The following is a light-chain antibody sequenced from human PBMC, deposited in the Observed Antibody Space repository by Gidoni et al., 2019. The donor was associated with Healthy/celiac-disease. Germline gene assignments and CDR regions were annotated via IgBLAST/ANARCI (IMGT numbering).Light chain of an antibody. CDR2: KAS. CDR3: QRYNSYSPLT. V-gene: IGKV1-5*03. CDR1: QSISGL. J-gene: IGKJ4*01. Sequence: DIQMSQSPSTLSASVGDRVTITCRGSQSISGLLAWYQRKPGKAPKLLFYKASSLESGVPSRFCGSGSGTEFTLTISSLQPDDFATYYCQRYNSYSPLTFGGGTKVEIK.